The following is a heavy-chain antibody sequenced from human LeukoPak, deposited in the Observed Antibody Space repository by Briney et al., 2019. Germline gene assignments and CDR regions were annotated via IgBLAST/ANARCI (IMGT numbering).Heavy chain of an antibody. CDR1: GGSISSYY. CDR3: ARDIRRYQYFDL. Sequence: SETLSLTCTVSGGSISSYYWSWIRQPPGKGLEWIGYIYYSGSTNYNPSLKSRVTISVDTSKNQFSLKLSSVTAADTAVYYCARDIRRYQYFDLWGRGTLVTVSS. CDR2: IYYSGST. D-gene: IGHD3-16*02. V-gene: IGHV4-59*01. J-gene: IGHJ2*01.